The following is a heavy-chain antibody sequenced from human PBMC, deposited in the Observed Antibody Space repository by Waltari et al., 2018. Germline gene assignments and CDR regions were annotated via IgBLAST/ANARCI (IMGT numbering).Heavy chain of an antibody. V-gene: IGHV3-23*01. CDR2: IGAVTST. CDR1: GFSFRSFG. CDR3: ARVHSLGQYDTSGAESNFDH. Sequence: EVQLLESGGGLVQPGGSLRLSCPASGFSFRSFGMSWVRPAPGKGLEWVSAIGAVTSTYYADSVKGRFTISRDNSKNTLFLQMNSLRAEDTAIYYCARVHSLGQYDTSGAESNFDHWGQGALVTVSS. D-gene: IGHD3-22*01. J-gene: IGHJ4*02.